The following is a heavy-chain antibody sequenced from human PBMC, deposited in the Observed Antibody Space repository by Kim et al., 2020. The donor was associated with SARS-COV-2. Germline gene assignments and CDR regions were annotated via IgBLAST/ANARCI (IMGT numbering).Heavy chain of an antibody. Sequence: GGSLRLSCAASGFTFRSYNMDWVRQSPGSGLEWISSINTGSTHIYYADSVEGRFTISRDNAQNSLYLQMNGLRAEDTAVYYCATSSYDILTGYFYGMDVWGQGTTVTVSS. V-gene: IGHV3-21*01. CDR3: ATSSYDILTGYFYGMDV. CDR2: INTGSTHI. J-gene: IGHJ6*02. D-gene: IGHD3-9*01. CDR1: GFTFRSYN.